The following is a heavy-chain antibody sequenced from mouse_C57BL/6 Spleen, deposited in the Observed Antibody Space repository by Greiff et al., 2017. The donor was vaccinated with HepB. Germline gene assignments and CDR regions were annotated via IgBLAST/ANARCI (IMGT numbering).Heavy chain of an antibody. V-gene: IGHV1-50*01. J-gene: IGHJ2*01. Sequence: QVQLQQPGAELVKPGASVKLSCKASGYTFTSYWMQWVKQRPGQGLEWIGEIDPSDSYTNYNQKFKGKATLTVDTSSSTAYMQLSSLTSEDSAVYYCGRLRGSPDYWGQGTTLTVSS. CDR2: IDPSDSYT. D-gene: IGHD1-1*01. CDR3: GRLRGSPDY. CDR1: GYTFTSYW.